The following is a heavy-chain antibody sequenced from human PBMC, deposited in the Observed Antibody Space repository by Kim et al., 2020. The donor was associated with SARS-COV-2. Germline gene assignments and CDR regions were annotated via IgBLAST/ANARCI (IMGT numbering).Heavy chain of an antibody. CDR2: ISYDGSNK. V-gene: IGHV3-30*04. CDR1: GFTFSSYA. Sequence: GGSLRLSCAASGFTFSSYAMHWVRQAPGKGLEWVAVISYDGSNKYYADSVKGRFTISRDNSKNTLYLQMNSLRAEDTAVYYCARDLIPYPRIIAVAGTRSGSAYYYGMDVWGQGTTVTVSS. D-gene: IGHD6-19*01. CDR3: ARDLIPYPRIIAVAGTRSGSAYYYGMDV. J-gene: IGHJ6*02.